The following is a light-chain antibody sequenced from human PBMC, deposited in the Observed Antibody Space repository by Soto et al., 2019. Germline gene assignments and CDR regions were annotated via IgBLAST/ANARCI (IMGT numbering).Light chain of an antibody. CDR3: CSYTGTYTWV. V-gene: IGLV2-11*01. J-gene: IGLJ3*02. CDR2: GVN. CDR1: SSDVGGYNY. Sequence: QSALTQPRSVSGSPGQSVTISCTGTSSDVGGYNYVSWYQQYPGKAPKFVIYGVNKRPSGVPDRFSGSKSGNTASLTISGLQAEDEADYYCCSYTGTYTWVFGGGTQLTVL.